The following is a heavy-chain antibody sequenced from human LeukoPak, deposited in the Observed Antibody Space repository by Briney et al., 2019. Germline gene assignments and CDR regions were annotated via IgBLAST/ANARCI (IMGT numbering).Heavy chain of an antibody. CDR1: GFTFYDHA. V-gene: IGHV3-9*01. J-gene: IGHJ4*02. D-gene: IGHD5-24*01. CDR3: AKGPGMATVKRYLDY. CDR2: LSWNSGGI. Sequence: GGSLRLSCAASGFTFYDHAMHWVRQAPGKGLEWVSGLSWNSGGIDYADSVKGRFTISRDNAKNSLYLQMNSLRAEDTALYYCAKGPGMATVKRYLDYWGQGTLVTVSS.